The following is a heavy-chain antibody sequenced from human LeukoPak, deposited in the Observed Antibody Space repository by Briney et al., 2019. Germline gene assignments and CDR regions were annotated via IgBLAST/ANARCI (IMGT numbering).Heavy chain of an antibody. Sequence: SVKVSCKASGGTFSSYTISWVRQAPGQGLEWMGRIIPILGIANYAQKFQGRVTITADKSTSTAYMELSSLRSEDTAVYYCARLLYSGYDWGGNWFDPWGQGTLVTVSS. CDR1: GGTFSSYT. D-gene: IGHD5-12*01. J-gene: IGHJ5*02. CDR3: ARLLYSGYDWGGNWFDP. CDR2: IIPILGIA. V-gene: IGHV1-69*02.